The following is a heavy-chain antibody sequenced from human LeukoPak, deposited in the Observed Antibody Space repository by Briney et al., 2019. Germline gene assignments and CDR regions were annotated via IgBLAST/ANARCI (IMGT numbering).Heavy chain of an antibody. D-gene: IGHD1-7*01. Sequence: GASVKVSCKASGYTFTDCYLNWVRQAPGQGLEWMGWISAYNGNTNYAQKLQGRVTMTTDTSTSTAYMELRSLRSDDTAVYYCARQGVWNYKYYFDYWGQGTLVTVSS. V-gene: IGHV1-18*04. J-gene: IGHJ4*02. CDR1: GYTFTDCY. CDR3: ARQGVWNYKYYFDY. CDR2: ISAYNGNT.